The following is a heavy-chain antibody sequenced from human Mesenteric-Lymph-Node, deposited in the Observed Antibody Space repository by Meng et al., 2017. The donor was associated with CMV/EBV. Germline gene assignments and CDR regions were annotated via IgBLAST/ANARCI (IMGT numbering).Heavy chain of an antibody. Sequence: SETLSLTCTVSGGSINSGSYYWGWVRQPPGKGLEWIGSFHYSGSTYYNPSLNSRVTISADTSKNQFSLKLGSVTAADAAVYYCAKTLLFATDFDYWGQGTLVTVSS. CDR1: GGSINSGSYY. J-gene: IGHJ4*02. CDR2: FHYSGST. D-gene: IGHD3-10*01. CDR3: AKTLLFATDFDY. V-gene: IGHV4-39*01.